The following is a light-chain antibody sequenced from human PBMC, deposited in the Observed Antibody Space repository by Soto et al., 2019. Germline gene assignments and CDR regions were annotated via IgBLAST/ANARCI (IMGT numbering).Light chain of an antibody. Sequence: EIVMTQSPVTLSVSPGEGATLSCRASQSIRRNLAWYQQKPGQAPRLLMYDASTRATGVPARFSGGGSGTEFTLTISSLQSEDFAVYYCQQGNNWPLTFGGGTKVDIK. CDR2: DAS. CDR3: QQGNNWPLT. V-gene: IGKV3-15*01. CDR1: QSIRRN. J-gene: IGKJ4*01.